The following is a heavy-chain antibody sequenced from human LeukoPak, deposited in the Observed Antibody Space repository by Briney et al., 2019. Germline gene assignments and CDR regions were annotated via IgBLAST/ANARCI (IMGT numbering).Heavy chain of an antibody. CDR2: INSDGSST. V-gene: IGHV3-74*01. D-gene: IGHD2-15*01. J-gene: IGHJ6*02. CDR3: AKGKGSGYYYGMDV. CDR1: GFTFSSYW. Sequence: GGSLRLSCAASGFTFSSYWMHWVRQAPGKGLVWVSRINSDGSSTSYADSVKGRFTISRDNAKNTLYLQMNSLRAEDTALYYCAKGKGSGYYYGMDVWGQGTTVTVSS.